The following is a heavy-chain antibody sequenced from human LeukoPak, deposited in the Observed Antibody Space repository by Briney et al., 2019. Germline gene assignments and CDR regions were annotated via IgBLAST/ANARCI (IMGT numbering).Heavy chain of an antibody. CDR2: IYYSGST. Sequence: SETLSLTCTVSGGSISSYYWSWIRQPPGKGLEWIGYIYYSGSTNYNPSLKSRVTISVDTSKNQFSLTLSSVTAADTAVYHCAREGPIQFLEQIDFWGQGSLVTVSS. V-gene: IGHV4-59*01. CDR3: AREGPIQFLEQIDF. D-gene: IGHD3-3*01. CDR1: GGSISSYY. J-gene: IGHJ4*02.